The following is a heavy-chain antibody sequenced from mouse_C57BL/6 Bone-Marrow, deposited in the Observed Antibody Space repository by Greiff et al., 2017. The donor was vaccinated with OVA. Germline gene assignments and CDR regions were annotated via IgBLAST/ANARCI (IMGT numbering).Heavy chain of an antibody. J-gene: IGHJ4*01. Sequence: EVKIEESGGGLVQPGGSLKLSCAASGFTFSDFYMYWIRQTPEKRLEWVAYISNGGGSTYYPDTVKGRFTISRDNAKNTLYLQMSRLKSEDTAMYYSARLGAMDYWGQGTSVSVAS. CDR2: ISNGGGST. CDR1: GFTFSDFY. CDR3: ARLGAMDY. V-gene: IGHV5-12*01.